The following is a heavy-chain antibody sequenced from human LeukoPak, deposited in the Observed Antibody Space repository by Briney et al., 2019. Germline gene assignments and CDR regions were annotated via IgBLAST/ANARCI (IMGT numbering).Heavy chain of an antibody. CDR1: GFTFSSYA. Sequence: GRSLRLSCAASGFTFSSYAMHWVRQAPGKGLEWVAVISYDGSNKYYADSVKGRFTISSDNSKNTLYLQMNSLRAEDTAVYYCARDSLGMVRGVISQYYYGMDVWGKGTTVTVSS. CDR2: ISYDGSNK. V-gene: IGHV3-30*04. J-gene: IGHJ6*04. CDR3: ARDSLGMVRGVISQYYYGMDV. D-gene: IGHD3-10*01.